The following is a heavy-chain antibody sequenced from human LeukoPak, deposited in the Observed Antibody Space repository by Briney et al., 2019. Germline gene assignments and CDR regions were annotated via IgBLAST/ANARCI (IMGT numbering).Heavy chain of an antibody. D-gene: IGHD2-21*01. CDR1: GYKFIDDY. V-gene: IGHV1-2*02. Sequence: GASVKVSCKASGYKFIDDYMHWVRQAPGQGLEWMRWINPNSGVISSAQKFRGRVTMTRDTSITTVYMEVRWLTSDDTAIYYCARADRLDGAPYLIGPWGQGTLVTVSS. J-gene: IGHJ5*02. CDR3: ARADRLDGAPYLIGP. CDR2: INPNSGVI.